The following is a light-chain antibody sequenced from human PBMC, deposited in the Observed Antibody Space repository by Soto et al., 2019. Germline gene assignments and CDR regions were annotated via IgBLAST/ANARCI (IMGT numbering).Light chain of an antibody. J-gene: IGKJ1*01. Sequence: EIVMTQSPATLSVSPGERATLSCRASQSVSSNLVWYQQKPGQVPRVLIYGASTRATNIPARFSGSGSGTEFTLTISSLQSEDFAVYYCQQYNKWPRTFGQGTKVEIK. CDR1: QSVSSN. V-gene: IGKV3-15*01. CDR2: GAS. CDR3: QQYNKWPRT.